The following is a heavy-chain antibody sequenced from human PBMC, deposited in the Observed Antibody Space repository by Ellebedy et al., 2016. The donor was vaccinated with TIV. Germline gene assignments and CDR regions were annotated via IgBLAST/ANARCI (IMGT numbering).Heavy chain of an antibody. J-gene: IGHJ6*02. D-gene: IGHD3-9*01. Sequence: AASVKVSCKASGYTFTSYGISWVRQAPGQGLEWMGWISADNGNTNYVQKLQGRVTMTTDTFTSTAYMELRSLRSDDTAVYYCARLRYFDWSTTYGMDVWGQGTTVTVS. CDR3: ARLRYFDWSTTYGMDV. V-gene: IGHV1-18*04. CDR2: ISADNGNT. CDR1: GYTFTSYG.